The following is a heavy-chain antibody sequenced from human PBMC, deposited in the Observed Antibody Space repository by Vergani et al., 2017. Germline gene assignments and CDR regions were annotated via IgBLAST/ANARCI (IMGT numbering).Heavy chain of an antibody. J-gene: IGHJ6*03. D-gene: IGHD2-8*02. CDR1: GFIFSNYG. CDR2: IWYDGSNK. V-gene: IGHV3-33*01. CDR3: ARDRGDWRYSRYFYNYYMDV. Sequence: QVHLVESGGGVVQPGGSLRLSCAASGFIFSNYGMHWVRQAPGKGLEWVAVIWYDGSNKYYADSVKGRFTISRDNSKSTLFLQMNSLRVEDMTVYYCARDRGDWRYSRYFYNYYMDVWGKGTTVTVSS.